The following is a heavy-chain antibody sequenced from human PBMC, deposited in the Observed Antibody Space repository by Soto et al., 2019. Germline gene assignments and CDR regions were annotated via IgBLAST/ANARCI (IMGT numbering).Heavy chain of an antibody. Sequence: GGSLRLSCAASGFTFSDYYMSWIRQAPGKGLEWVSYISSSSSYTNYADSVKGRFTISRDNAKNSLYLQMNSLRAEDTAVYYCAREVEYSSSSLDYWGQGTLVTVSS. V-gene: IGHV3-11*06. J-gene: IGHJ4*02. CDR2: ISSSSSYT. CDR3: AREVEYSSSSLDY. CDR1: GFTFSDYY. D-gene: IGHD6-6*01.